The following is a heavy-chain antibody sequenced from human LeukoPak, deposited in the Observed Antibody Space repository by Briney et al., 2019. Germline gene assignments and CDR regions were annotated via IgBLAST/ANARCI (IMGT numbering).Heavy chain of an antibody. D-gene: IGHD6-13*01. CDR2: IYYSGST. CDR3: ARTIAAAGDEYFDY. J-gene: IGHJ4*02. Sequence: SETLSLTCTVSGGSISSYYWSWIRQPPGKGLEWIGYIYYSGSTNYNPSLKSRVTISVDTPKNQFSLKLSSVTAADTAVYYCARTIAAAGDEYFDYWGQGTLVTVSS. CDR1: GGSISSYY. V-gene: IGHV4-59*08.